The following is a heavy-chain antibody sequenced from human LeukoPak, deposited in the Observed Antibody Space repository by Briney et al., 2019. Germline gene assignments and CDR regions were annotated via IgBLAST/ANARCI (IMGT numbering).Heavy chain of an antibody. V-gene: IGHV4-59*11. CDR1: GGPLNGHY. CDR3: ARLLDNDIRGDPDTFDV. CDR2: VSYTMRT. Sequence: SEPLSLTCTVSGGPLNGHYWSWLPQPPGKTLEWIGYVSYTMRTKYTPSLQSRVTISIDTCKSQFSLKLTSVTSADTAVYSCARLLDNDIRGDPDTFDVWGQGTTVIVSS. J-gene: IGHJ3*01. D-gene: IGHD3-22*01.